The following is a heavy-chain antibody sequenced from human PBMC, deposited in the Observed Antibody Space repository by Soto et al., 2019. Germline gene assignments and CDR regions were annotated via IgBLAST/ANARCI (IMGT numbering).Heavy chain of an antibody. V-gene: IGHV4-38-2*01. CDR2: IYHSGNT. J-gene: IGHJ4*02. CDR1: GYAISSGSY. CDR3: ARSSVRGWSY. D-gene: IGHD3-10*02. Sequence: SETLSLTCAVSGYAISSGSYWDWIRQPPGKGLEWIGSIYHSGNTYFNPSLESRVAISVDTSENQFSLNLNSVTAADTAVYYCARSSVRGWSYWGQGTLVTVSS.